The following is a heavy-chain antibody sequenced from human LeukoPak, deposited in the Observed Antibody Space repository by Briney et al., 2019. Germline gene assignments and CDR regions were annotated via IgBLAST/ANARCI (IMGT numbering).Heavy chain of an antibody. CDR1: GFTFSNSA. CDR3: AKGPINRSATLLRGLIISD. CDR2: IVVGSANT. Sequence: RRASVKVSCKASGFTFSNSAVQWVRQARGQRLEWIGWIVVGSANTNYAQKFQERVTITRDTSTSTVYMELSSLRSADTAVYYCAKGPINRSATLLRGLIISDWGQGTMVTVSS. D-gene: IGHD3-10*01. V-gene: IGHV1-58*01. J-gene: IGHJ4*02.